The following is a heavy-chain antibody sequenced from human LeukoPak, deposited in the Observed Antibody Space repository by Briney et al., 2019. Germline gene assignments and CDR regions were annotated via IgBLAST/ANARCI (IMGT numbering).Heavy chain of an antibody. D-gene: IGHD2-21*02. J-gene: IGHJ6*02. CDR1: GGNFSSSA. CDR2: IIPVLNIT. V-gene: IGHV1-69*04. Sequence: SVKVSCKTSGGNFSSSAITWVRQAPGQGLEWMGRIIPVLNITTYAQKFQGSVTITADTSTSTVYMELSSLRSEETAVYYCARDQGLTAPPPYGLDVWGQRTTVIVSS. CDR3: ARDQGLTAPPPYGLDV.